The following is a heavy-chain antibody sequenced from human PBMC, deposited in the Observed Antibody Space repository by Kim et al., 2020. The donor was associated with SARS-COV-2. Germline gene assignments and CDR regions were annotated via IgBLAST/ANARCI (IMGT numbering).Heavy chain of an antibody. CDR3: ARGGDLFSSGKDAFDI. CDR1: GFTFSSYW. V-gene: IGHV3-7*01. CDR2: IKQDGHQK. J-gene: IGHJ3*02. D-gene: IGHD6-19*01. Sequence: GGTLRLSCAASGFTFSSYWMTWVRQAPGKGLEWVANIKQDGHQKYYVDSVNGRFTISRDNAKNSLYMQMNSMRAEDTAVYYCARGGDLFSSGKDAFDIWG.